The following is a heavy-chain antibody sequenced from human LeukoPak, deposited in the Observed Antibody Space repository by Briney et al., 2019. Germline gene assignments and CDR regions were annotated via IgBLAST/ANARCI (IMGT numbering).Heavy chain of an antibody. D-gene: IGHD2-15*01. CDR3: AKDLGYRDYYAMDV. J-gene: IGHJ6*02. V-gene: IGHV3-30*18. CDR2: ASYDGTDK. Sequence: GRSLRLSCAASGFTFSIYGMHWVRQAPGKGLEWVAVASYDGTDKYYPDSVKGRFIISRDNSKNTIYLQMNSLRPEDTAVYYCAKDLGYRDYYAMDVWGQGTTVTVSS. CDR1: GFTFSIYG.